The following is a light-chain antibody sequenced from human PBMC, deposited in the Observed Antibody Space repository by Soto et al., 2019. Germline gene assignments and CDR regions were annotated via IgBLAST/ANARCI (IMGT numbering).Light chain of an antibody. CDR2: GAS. CDR1: QSVSSN. Sequence: EVVMKQSPAAVSVSPGERATLSCRASQSVSSNLAWYQQKPGQAPRLLIYGASTRATGIPARFSGSGSGTEFTLTISSLQSEDFAFYYCQQYSNWPRPFGQGTRLEI. CDR3: QQYSNWPRP. V-gene: IGKV3-15*01. J-gene: IGKJ5*01.